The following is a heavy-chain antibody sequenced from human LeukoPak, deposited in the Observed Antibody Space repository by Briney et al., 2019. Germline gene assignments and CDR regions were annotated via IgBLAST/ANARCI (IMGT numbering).Heavy chain of an antibody. J-gene: IGHJ4*02. D-gene: IGHD3-16*01. V-gene: IGHV3-30*18. CDR3: AKRSSLGY. Sequence: GGSLRLSCAASGFTFSSHNMNWVRQAPGKGLEWVAVISYDGSNKYYADSVKGRFTISRDNSKNTLYLQMNSLRAEDTAVYYCAKRSSLGYWGQGTLVTVSS. CDR2: ISYDGSNK. CDR1: GFTFSSHN.